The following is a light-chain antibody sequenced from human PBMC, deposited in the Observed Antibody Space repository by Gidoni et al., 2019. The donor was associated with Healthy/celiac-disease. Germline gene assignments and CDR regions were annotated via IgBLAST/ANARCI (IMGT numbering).Light chain of an antibody. CDR2: AAS. CDR1: QGISSY. V-gene: IGKV1-39*01. Sequence: DIQMTQSPSSLPASVGDRVTITCRARQGISSYLNWYQQKPGKAPKLLIYAASSVQSGVPSRFSGSGSGTDFTLTISSQQHEDVANYYCQQSYSTPQTFGQGTKLEIK. J-gene: IGKJ2*01. CDR3: QQSYSTPQT.